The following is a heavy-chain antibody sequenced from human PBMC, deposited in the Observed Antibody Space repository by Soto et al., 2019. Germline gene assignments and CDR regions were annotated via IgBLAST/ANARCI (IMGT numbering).Heavy chain of an antibody. CDR1: GGSISSYY. V-gene: IGHV4-59*01. CDR3: AGDPVSSGYHSNYYYGMDV. D-gene: IGHD3-22*01. Sequence: SETLSLTCTVSGGSISSYYWSWIRQPPGKGLEWIGYIYYSGSTNYNPSLKSRVTISVDTSKNQFSLKLSSVTAADTAVYYCAGDPVSSGYHSNYYYGMDVWGQGTTVTVYS. CDR2: IYYSGST. J-gene: IGHJ6*02.